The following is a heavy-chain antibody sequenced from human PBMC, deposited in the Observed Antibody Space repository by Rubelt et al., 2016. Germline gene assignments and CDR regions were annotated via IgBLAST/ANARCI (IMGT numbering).Heavy chain of an antibody. J-gene: IGHJ6*02. Sequence: QVQLVQSGAEVKKPGASVKVSCKASGYTFTTYDINWVRQATGQGLGWMGWMNPNGGNTGYAQKFQGRVTMTRNTSASTVYMEVRSLRSEDTAMYYWARLRIEALGRTYYYYGMDGWGPGTTVTVSS. V-gene: IGHV1-8*01. D-gene: IGHD1-1*01. CDR1: GYTFTTYD. CDR3: ARLRIEALGRTYYYYGMDG. CDR2: MNPNGGNT.